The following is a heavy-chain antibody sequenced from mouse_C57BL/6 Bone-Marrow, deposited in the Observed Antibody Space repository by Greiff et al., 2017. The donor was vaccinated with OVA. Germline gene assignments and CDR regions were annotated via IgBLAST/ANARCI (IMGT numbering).Heavy chain of an antibody. J-gene: IGHJ4*01. CDR1: GFSLTSYG. Sequence: QVQLQQSGPGLVQPSQSLSITCTVSGFSLTSYGVHWVRQSPGKGLEWLGVIWRGGSTDYNAAFMSRLSITKDNSKSQVFFNMNSLQADDTAIYYCAKTHYDYPYAMDYWGQGTSVTVSS. CDR2: IWRGGST. V-gene: IGHV2-5*01. CDR3: AKTHYDYPYAMDY. D-gene: IGHD2-4*01.